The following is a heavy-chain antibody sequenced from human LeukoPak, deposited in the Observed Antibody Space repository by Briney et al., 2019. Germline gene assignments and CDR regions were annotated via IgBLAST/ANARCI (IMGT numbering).Heavy chain of an antibody. CDR3: AKGFSAGTMDY. J-gene: IGHJ4*02. D-gene: IGHD1-1*01. CDR2: ISYHGSNQ. V-gene: IGHV3-30*18. Sequence: GGSLRLSCAASAFIFKNYAMHWARQPPGKGLEWVAVISYHGSNQYYIDSVKGRFTISRDNSKDTVYLQMNSLRPDDTAVYYCAKGFSAGTMDYWGQGTLVTVSS. CDR1: AFIFKNYA.